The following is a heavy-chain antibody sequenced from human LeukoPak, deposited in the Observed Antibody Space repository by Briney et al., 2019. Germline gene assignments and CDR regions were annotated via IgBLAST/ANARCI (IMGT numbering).Heavy chain of an antibody. CDR2: ITNSGRST. Sequence: PGGSLRLSCEASGLSLSTYFLSWLRHAPGKGLECVSYITNSGRSTKYADAVKGRFTISRDNAKQSVYLEMTDLRAEDTAVYYCAREASGYYHVFDSWGQGTLVTVSS. CDR3: AREASGYYHVFDS. J-gene: IGHJ4*02. D-gene: IGHD3-3*01. CDR1: GLSLSTYF. V-gene: IGHV3-11*04.